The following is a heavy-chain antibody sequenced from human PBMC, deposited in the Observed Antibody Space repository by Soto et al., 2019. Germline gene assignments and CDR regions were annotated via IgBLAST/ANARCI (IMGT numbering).Heavy chain of an antibody. CDR3: VRTSLVVAAATREDY. J-gene: IGHJ4*02. CDR1: GFTFSSYW. D-gene: IGHD2-15*01. Sequence: EVQLVESGGGLVQTGASLRLSCAASGFTFSSYWMHWVRQAPGKGLVWVSRINSDGSSTSYAGSVKGRFTISRDNAKNTLYLQMNSLRAEDTAVYYCVRTSLVVAAATREDYWGQGTQVTVSS. V-gene: IGHV3-74*01. CDR2: INSDGSST.